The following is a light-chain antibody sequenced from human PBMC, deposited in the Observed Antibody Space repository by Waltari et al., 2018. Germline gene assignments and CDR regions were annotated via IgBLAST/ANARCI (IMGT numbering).Light chain of an antibody. J-gene: IGLJ3*02. CDR2: EVT. CDR3: SSYSTTFTVL. V-gene: IGLV2-14*01. Sequence: QSALTQPASVSGSLGQSISISCAGTSNDVGAHNLVSWYQQYPGRAPKLVIYEVTKRPSGISSRFSGSNSGNTASLTISGLQSEDEAEYFCSSYSTTFTVLFGGGTKVTV. CDR1: SNDVGAHNL.